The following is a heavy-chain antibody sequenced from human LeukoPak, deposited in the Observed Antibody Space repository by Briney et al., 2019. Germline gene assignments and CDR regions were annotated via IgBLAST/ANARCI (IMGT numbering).Heavy chain of an antibody. V-gene: IGHV3-30*02. Sequence: GGSLRLSCAASGFTFSGSGMHWVRQAPGKGLEWVAFIRYHGSDKYYADSVKGRFTISRDNSKNTLYLQMNSLRPEDTSVYFCARSPTSWYFDYWGQGTLVTVSS. CDR1: GFTFSGSG. D-gene: IGHD2-2*01. CDR3: ARSPTSWYFDY. J-gene: IGHJ4*02. CDR2: IRYHGSDK.